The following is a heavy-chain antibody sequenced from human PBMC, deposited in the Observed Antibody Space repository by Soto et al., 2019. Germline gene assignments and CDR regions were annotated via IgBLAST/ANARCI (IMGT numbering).Heavy chain of an antibody. CDR1: GYTFTGYY. V-gene: IGHV1-2*04. CDR3: ARGAGHSSSPDYYYYGMDV. Sequence: ASVKVSCKASGYTFTGYYMHWVRQAPGQGLEWMGWINPNSGGTNYAQKFQGWVTMTRDTSISTAYMELSRLRSDDTAVYYCARGAGHSSSPDYYYYGMDVWGQGTTVTAP. D-gene: IGHD6-6*01. J-gene: IGHJ6*02. CDR2: INPNSGGT.